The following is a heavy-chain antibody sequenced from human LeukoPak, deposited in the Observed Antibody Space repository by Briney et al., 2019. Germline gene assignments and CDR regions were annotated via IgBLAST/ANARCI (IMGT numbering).Heavy chain of an antibody. Sequence: SQTLSLTCTVSGGSISIGDYYWSWIRQPPGKGLEWIGYIYYSGSTYYNPSLKSRVTISVDTSKNQFSLKLSSVTAADTAVYYCARAVRLLYYYDSSGKFDAFDIWGQGTMVTVSS. CDR1: GGSISIGDYY. V-gene: IGHV4-30-4*01. CDR2: IYYSGST. D-gene: IGHD3-22*01. J-gene: IGHJ3*02. CDR3: ARAVRLLYYYDSSGKFDAFDI.